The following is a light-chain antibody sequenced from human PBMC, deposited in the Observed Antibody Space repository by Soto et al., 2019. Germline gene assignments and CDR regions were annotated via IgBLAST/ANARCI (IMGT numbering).Light chain of an antibody. J-gene: IGKJ1*01. CDR2: KAS. CDR1: QTISSW. V-gene: IGKV1-5*03. CDR3: QHYNSYSTA. Sequence: DIQMTQSPSTLSGSVGDRVTITCRASQTISSWLAWYQQKPGKAPKLLIYKASTLKSVVPSRFSGSGSGTEFTLTISSLQPDDFATYYVQHYNSYSTAIDQVTKVDI.